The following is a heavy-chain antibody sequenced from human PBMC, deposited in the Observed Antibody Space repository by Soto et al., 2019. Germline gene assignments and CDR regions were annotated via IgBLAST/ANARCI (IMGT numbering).Heavy chain of an antibody. CDR1: GYTFTSYG. J-gene: IGHJ6*02. CDR2: ISAYNGNT. Sequence: QVQLVQSGAEVKKPGASVKVSCKASGYTFTSYGISWVRQAPGQGLEWMGWISAYNGNTNYAQKLQGRVTMTTDTXXSXAXXELRSLRSDDTAVYYCARDVTPTWNDNYYDYGMDVWGQGTTVTVSS. V-gene: IGHV1-18*01. D-gene: IGHD1-1*01. CDR3: ARDVTPTWNDNYYDYGMDV.